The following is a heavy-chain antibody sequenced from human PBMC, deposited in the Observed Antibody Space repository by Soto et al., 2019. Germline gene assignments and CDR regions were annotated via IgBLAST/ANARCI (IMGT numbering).Heavy chain of an antibody. CDR3: ARTNGAYSKYFDY. CDR2: ISSSSSTI. CDR1: GFTFSSYS. D-gene: IGHD2-8*01. Sequence: GSLRLSCAASGFTFSSYSMNWVRQAPGKGLEWVSYISSSSSTIYYADSLKGRFTISRDNAKNSLYLQMNSLRVDDTAVYYCARTNGAYSKYFDYWGQGTLVTVS. J-gene: IGHJ4*02. V-gene: IGHV3-48*04.